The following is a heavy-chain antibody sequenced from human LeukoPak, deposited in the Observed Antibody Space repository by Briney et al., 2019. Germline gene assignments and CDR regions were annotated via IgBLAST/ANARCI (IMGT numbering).Heavy chain of an antibody. CDR1: GFTFSSYA. V-gene: IGHV3-48*04. D-gene: IGHD3-10*01. CDR3: AREDLRFGEFYFGY. Sequence: PGGSLRLSCAASGFTFSSYAMSWVRQAPGKGLEWVSYISSSSSTIYYADSVKGRFTISRDNAKNSLYLQMNSLRAEDTAVYYCAREDLRFGEFYFGYWGQGTLVTVSS. J-gene: IGHJ4*02. CDR2: ISSSSSTI.